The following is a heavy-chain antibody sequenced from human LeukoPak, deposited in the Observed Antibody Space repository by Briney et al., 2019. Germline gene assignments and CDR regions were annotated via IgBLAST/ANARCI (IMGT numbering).Heavy chain of an antibody. J-gene: IGHJ4*02. Sequence: GGSLRLSCSASGFTFSSYWMTWVRQAPGKGLEWVANINADGSPTSYVDSVKGRFTISRDDAKNSLFLQMNSLRAEDTAVYYRARWAGSGGGRFDYWGQGTPVTVSS. CDR3: ARWAGSGGGRFDY. CDR2: INADGSPT. CDR1: GFTFSSYW. D-gene: IGHD1-26*01. V-gene: IGHV3-7*03.